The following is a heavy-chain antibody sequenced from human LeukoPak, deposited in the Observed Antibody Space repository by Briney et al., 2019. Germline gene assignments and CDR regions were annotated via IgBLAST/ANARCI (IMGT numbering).Heavy chain of an antibody. CDR3: ARDVEGVFDY. Sequence: PGGSLRLSCAASGFTVSSNYMSWARQAPGKGLEWVSVIYSGGSTYYAGSVKGRFTISRDNSKNTLYLQMNSLRAEDTAVYYCARDVEGVFDYWGQGTLVTVSS. J-gene: IGHJ4*02. V-gene: IGHV3-53*01. D-gene: IGHD3-16*01. CDR1: GFTVSSNY. CDR2: IYSGGST.